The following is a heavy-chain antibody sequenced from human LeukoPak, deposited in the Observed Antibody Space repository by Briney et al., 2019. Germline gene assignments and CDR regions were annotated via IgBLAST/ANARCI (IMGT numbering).Heavy chain of an antibody. CDR1: GGSISSGGYY. CDR2: IYYSGST. J-gene: IGHJ2*01. V-gene: IGHV4-31*03. Sequence: PSETLSLTCTVSGGSISSGGYYWSWIRQHPGKGLEWIGYIYYSGSTYYNPSLKSRVTISVDTSKNQFSLKLSSVTAADTAVYYCARDPGGTSGGTARVYYWYFDLWGRGTLVTVSS. CDR3: ARDPGGTSGGTARVYYWYFDL. D-gene: IGHD2-15*01.